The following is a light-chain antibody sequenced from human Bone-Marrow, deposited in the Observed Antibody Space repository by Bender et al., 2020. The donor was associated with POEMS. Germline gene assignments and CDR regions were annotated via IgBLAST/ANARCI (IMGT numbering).Light chain of an antibody. CDR2: DVS. Sequence: QSALTQPASVSGSPGQSINISCTGTSSDVGGYNYVSWYQQHPGKAPKLMIYDVSNRPSGVSNRFSGSKSGNTASLTISGLQAEDEADYYCCSYTSSSTVVFGGGTKLTVL. CDR3: CSYTSSSTVV. J-gene: IGLJ2*01. CDR1: SSDVGGYNY. V-gene: IGLV2-14*01.